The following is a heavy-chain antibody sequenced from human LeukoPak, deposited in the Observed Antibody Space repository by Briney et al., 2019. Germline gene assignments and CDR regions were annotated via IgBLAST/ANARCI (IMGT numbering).Heavy chain of an antibody. CDR3: ARQGKYDYDSSGYYQIDY. Sequence: ESLKISSKGSAYSFTSYYFGWLRQMPAKGLEWMRVIYPGNSDTSYNPSFQGQVTISADKSISTASLQWSTLKAADTAMYYCARQGKYDYDSSGYYQIDYWGQGTLVTVSS. J-gene: IGHJ4*02. V-gene: IGHV5-51*01. CDR2: IYPGNSDT. D-gene: IGHD3-22*01. CDR1: AYSFTSYY.